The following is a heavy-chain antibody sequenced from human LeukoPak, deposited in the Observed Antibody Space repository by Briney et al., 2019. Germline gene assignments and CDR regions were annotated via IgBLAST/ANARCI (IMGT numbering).Heavy chain of an antibody. V-gene: IGHV3-23*01. D-gene: IGHD4-17*01. CDR1: GFTFSSYA. Sequence: GGSLRLSCAASGFTFSSYAMSWVRQAPGKGLEWVSGVSGSGGSTYYADSMKGRFTIFRDNSKNTLYLQMNSLRAEDTAVYYCAREASPHHDYGDYLSDYWGQGTLVTVSS. CDR2: VSGSGGST. J-gene: IGHJ4*02. CDR3: AREASPHHDYGDYLSDY.